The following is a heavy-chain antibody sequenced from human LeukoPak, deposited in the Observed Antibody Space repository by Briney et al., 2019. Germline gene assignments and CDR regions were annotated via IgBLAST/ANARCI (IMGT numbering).Heavy chain of an antibody. CDR2: ITWNRDNI. CDR3: AKDLSSAITSALVLDV. D-gene: IGHD3-22*01. CDR1: GFTFDVYA. Sequence: GGSLRLSCVASGFTFDVYAMHWVRHTPGKGLEWVAGITWNRDNIGYGDSVKGRFTISRDNVKNVLYLQMNSLRPEDTALYYCAKDLSSAITSALVLDVWGQGTTV. V-gene: IGHV3-9*01. J-gene: IGHJ6*02.